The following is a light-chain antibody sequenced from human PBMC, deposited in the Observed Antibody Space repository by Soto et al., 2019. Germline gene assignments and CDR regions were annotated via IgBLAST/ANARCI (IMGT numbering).Light chain of an antibody. CDR3: AAWDDSLNGCV. CDR1: SSNIGSNS. V-gene: IGLV1-44*01. CDR2: TNS. J-gene: IGLJ1*01. Sequence: QSVLTQTPSASGTPGQRVTISCSGSSSNIGSNSVHWYRQIPGTAPKLLIYTNSQRPSGVPDRFSGSKSGTSASLAISGLQSEDEADYYCAAWDDSLNGCVFGTGTKVTVL.